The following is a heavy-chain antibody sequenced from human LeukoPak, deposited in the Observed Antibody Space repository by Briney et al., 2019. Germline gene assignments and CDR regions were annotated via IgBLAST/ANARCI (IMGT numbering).Heavy chain of an antibody. Sequence: PGGSLRLSCAASGFSFSSYWMSWVRQAPGKGLEWVANINQDGSEKYYVDSVKGRFTVSRDNAKNSLYVQMNSLRAEDTAVYYCARHAQWFGQFQYHFGYWGQGTLVTVSS. CDR2: INQDGSEK. V-gene: IGHV3-7*01. CDR1: GFSFSSYW. CDR3: ARHAQWFGQFQYHFGY. J-gene: IGHJ4*02. D-gene: IGHD3-10*01.